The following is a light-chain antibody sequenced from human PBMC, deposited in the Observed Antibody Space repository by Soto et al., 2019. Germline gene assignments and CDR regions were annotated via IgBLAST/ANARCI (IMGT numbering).Light chain of an antibody. Sequence: SYELTHPPSVSVSPGQTARITCSGDALPKQYVYWYQQKPGQAPVLVIYKDSERPSGIPERFSGSSSGTTVTLTISGVQAEDEADYYCQSADSSGTYVFGTGTKVTVL. CDR2: KDS. CDR3: QSADSSGTYV. J-gene: IGLJ1*01. CDR1: ALPKQY. V-gene: IGLV3-25*03.